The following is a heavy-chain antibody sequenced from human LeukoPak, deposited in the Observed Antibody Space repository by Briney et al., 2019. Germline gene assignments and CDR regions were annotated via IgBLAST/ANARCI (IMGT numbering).Heavy chain of an antibody. CDR3: AREAGASYYYYYYMDV. J-gene: IGHJ6*03. CDR2: ISGSGGST. V-gene: IGHV3-23*01. D-gene: IGHD6-13*01. Sequence: GGSLRLSCAASGFTFSSYGMSWVRQAPGKGLEWVSAISGSGGSTYYADSVKGRFTISRDNAKNTLYLQMNSLRAEDTAVYYCAREAGASYYYYYYMDVWGKGTTVTVSS. CDR1: GFTFSSYG.